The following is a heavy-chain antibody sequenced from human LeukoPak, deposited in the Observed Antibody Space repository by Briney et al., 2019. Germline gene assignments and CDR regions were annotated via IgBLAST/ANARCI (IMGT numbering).Heavy chain of an antibody. D-gene: IGHD2-2*01. V-gene: IGHV1-69*05. Sequence: EASVKVSCKASGGTFSSYAISWVRQAPGQGLEWMGGIIPIFSTANYAQKFQGRVTITTDESTSTAYMELSSLRSEDTAVYYCARGPGYCSSTSCGHYYMDVWGKGTTVTVSS. CDR3: ARGPGYCSSTSCGHYYMDV. CDR2: IIPIFSTA. J-gene: IGHJ6*03. CDR1: GGTFSSYA.